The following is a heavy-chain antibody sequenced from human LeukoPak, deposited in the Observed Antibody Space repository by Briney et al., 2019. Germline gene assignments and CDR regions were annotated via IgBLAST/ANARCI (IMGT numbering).Heavy chain of an antibody. CDR2: IKQDGSEK. D-gene: IGHD3-10*01. CDR3: ARVPFRSLGAQIINYYMDV. V-gene: IGHV3-7*01. J-gene: IGHJ6*03. Sequence: GGSLRLSCAASGFTFSSYWMSWVRQAPGKGLEWVANIKQDGSEKYYVDSVKGRFTISRDNAKNSLYLQMNSLRAEDTAVYYCARVPFRSLGAQIINYYMDVWGKGTTVTVSS. CDR1: GFTFSSYW.